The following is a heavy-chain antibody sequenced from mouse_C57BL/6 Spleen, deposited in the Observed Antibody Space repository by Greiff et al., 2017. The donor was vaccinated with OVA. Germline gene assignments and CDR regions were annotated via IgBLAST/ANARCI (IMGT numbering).Heavy chain of an antibody. Sequence: ESGPGLVKPSQSLSLTCSVTGYSITSGYYWNWIRQFPGNKLEWMGYISYDGSNNYNPSLKNRISITRDTSKNQFFLKLNSVTTEDTATYYCARWMGHYFDYWGQGTTLTVSS. CDR2: ISYDGSN. J-gene: IGHJ2*01. CDR1: GYSITSGYY. V-gene: IGHV3-6*01. CDR3: ARWMGHYFDY. D-gene: IGHD4-1*01.